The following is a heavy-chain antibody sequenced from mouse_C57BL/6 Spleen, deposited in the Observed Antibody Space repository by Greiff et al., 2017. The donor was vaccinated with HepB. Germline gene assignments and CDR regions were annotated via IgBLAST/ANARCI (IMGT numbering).Heavy chain of an antibody. CDR2: FYPGSGSI. Sequence: QVQLQQSGAELVKPGASVKLSCKASGYTFTEYTIHWVKQRSGQGLEWIGWFYPGSGSIKYNERFKDKATLTADKSSSTVYMELSRLTSEDSAVYFCARDEGGYYALYYFDYWGQGTTLTVSS. CDR1: GYTFTEYT. CDR3: ARDEGGYYALYYFDY. V-gene: IGHV1-62-2*01. J-gene: IGHJ2*01. D-gene: IGHD1-1*01.